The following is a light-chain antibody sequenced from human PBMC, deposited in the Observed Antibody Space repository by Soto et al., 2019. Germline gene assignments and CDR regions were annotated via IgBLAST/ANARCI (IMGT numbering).Light chain of an antibody. V-gene: IGKV1-5*01. Sequence: DIQMTQTHSTLSGSVGDRVTITCRASQTISSWLAWYQQKPGKAPKLLIYDASSLESGVPSRFSGSGSGTEFTLTITSLQPDDFATYYCQQYNSYSEAFGQGTKVDI. CDR2: DAS. J-gene: IGKJ1*01. CDR3: QQYNSYSEA. CDR1: QTISSW.